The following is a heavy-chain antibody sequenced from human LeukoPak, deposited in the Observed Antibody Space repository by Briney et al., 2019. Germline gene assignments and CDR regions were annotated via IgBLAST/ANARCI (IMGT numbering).Heavy chain of an antibody. D-gene: IGHD3-10*01. CDR2: IYYSGST. CDR3: ARELWFGELRKAFDI. J-gene: IGHJ3*02. CDR1: GGSISSYY. Sequence: SETLSLTCTVSGGSISSYYWSWIRQPPGKGLEWIGYIYYSGSTNYNPSLKSRVTISVDTSKNQFSLKLSSVTAADTAVYYCARELWFGELRKAFDIWGQGTMVTVSS. V-gene: IGHV4-59*01.